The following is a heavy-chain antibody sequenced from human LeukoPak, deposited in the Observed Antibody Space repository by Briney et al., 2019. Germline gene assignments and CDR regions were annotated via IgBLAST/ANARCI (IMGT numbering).Heavy chain of an antibody. Sequence: GGSLRLSCAASGFTFRSHAMHWVRQAPGKGLEWVAHIWFDGSNKYFADSVKGRFTISRDNSKNTLYLQMNSQRAEDTAVYYCARDGRSGPHFDSWGQGTLVTVSS. D-gene: IGHD1-1*01. V-gene: IGHV3-33*01. CDR3: ARDGRSGPHFDS. CDR2: IWFDGSNK. CDR1: GFTFRSHA. J-gene: IGHJ4*02.